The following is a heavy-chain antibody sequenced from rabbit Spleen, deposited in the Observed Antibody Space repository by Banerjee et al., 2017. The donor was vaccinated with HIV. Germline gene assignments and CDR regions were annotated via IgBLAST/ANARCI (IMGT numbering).Heavy chain of an antibody. J-gene: IGHJ4*01. Sequence: QSLEESGGDLVKPGASLTLTCTASGFSFSSGYYMCWVRQAPGKGLEWIACIYAGSSGSTYYASWAKGRFTISKTSSTTVTLQMTSLTAADTATYLCARDYVGGTYYRGFGLWGPGPWSPS. CDR1: GFSFSSGYY. CDR3: ARDYVGGTYYRGFGL. D-gene: IGHD8-1*01. V-gene: IGHV1S40*01. CDR2: IYAGSSGST.